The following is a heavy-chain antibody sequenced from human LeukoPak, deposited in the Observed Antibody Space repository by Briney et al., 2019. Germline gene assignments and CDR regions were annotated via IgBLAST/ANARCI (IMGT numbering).Heavy chain of an antibody. D-gene: IGHD1-26*01. CDR2: IYYSGST. V-gene: IGHV4-39*07. CDR1: GGSISSYY. CDR3: ARDPWRELQHDAFDI. Sequence: SETLSLTCTVSGGSISSYYWGWIRQPPGKGLEWIGSIYYSGSTYYNPSLKSRVTISVDTSKNQFSLKLRSVTAADTAVYYCARDPWRELQHDAFDIWGQGTMVTVSS. J-gene: IGHJ3*02.